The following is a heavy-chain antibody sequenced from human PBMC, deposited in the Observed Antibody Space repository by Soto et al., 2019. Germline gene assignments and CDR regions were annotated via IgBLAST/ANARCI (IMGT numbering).Heavy chain of an antibody. CDR3: VRNYGGNSQFFDL. V-gene: IGHV4-59*11. D-gene: IGHD4-17*01. J-gene: IGHJ2*01. Sequence: QVQLQESGPGLLKPSETLSLNCSVSGDAITRHYWSWIRQSPGKGLEWLGYFFHTGPALFNPSLRTRVTMSMDASKNQFSLTLTSVIPADTAVYFCVRNYGGNSQFFDLWGRGTLVTVSS. CDR1: GDAITRHY. CDR2: FFHTGPA.